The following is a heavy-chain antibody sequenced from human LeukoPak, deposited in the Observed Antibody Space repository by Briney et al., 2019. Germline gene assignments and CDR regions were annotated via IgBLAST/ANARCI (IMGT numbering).Heavy chain of an antibody. V-gene: IGHV3-23*01. CDR1: GFTFSIYA. Sequence: GGSLRLSCAASGFTFSIYAMSWVRQSPGKGLEWVSSITAGGGTTYYEDSVKGRFTISRDNSKSTLYLQMNSLNTEDTALYYCARGTVYAIYNWFDRWGQGTLVTVSS. D-gene: IGHD2-8*01. CDR3: ARGTVYAIYNWFDR. CDR2: ITAGGGTT. J-gene: IGHJ5*02.